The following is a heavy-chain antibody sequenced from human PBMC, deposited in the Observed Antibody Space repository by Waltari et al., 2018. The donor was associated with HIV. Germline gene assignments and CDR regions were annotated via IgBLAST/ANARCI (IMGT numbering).Heavy chain of an antibody. Sequence: VQLVESGGGLVKPGGSLRLSCAASGFTFSDYYLSWFRQAPGQGLEWVSYISSSGSTIYYADSVKGRFTISRDNAKNSLYLQMSSLRAEDTAVYYCATGGGQFRFGVAKRTYGMDVWGQGTTVTVSS. CDR2: ISSSGSTI. J-gene: IGHJ6*02. V-gene: IGHV3-11*01. CDR3: ATGGGQFRFGVAKRTYGMDV. CDR1: GFTFSDYY. D-gene: IGHD3-10*01.